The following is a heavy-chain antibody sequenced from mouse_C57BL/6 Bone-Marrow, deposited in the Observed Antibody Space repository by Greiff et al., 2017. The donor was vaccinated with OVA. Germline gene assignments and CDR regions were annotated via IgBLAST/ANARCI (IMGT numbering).Heavy chain of an antibody. Sequence: DVMLVESGGGLVKPGGSLKLSCAASGFTFSDYGMHWVRQAPEKGLEWVAYISSGSSTIYYADTVKGRFTISRANAKNTLFLQMTSLRSEDTAMYYCARTVVPPYYAMDDWGKGTSVTVSS. J-gene: IGHJ4*01. CDR1: GFTFSDYG. CDR3: ARTVVPPYYAMDD. V-gene: IGHV5-17*01. CDR2: ISSGSSTI. D-gene: IGHD1-1*01.